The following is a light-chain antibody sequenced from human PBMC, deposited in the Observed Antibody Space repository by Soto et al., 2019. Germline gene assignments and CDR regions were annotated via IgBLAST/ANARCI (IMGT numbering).Light chain of an antibody. Sequence: EIVLTQSPGTLSLSPGERATLSCRASQSVTSTYLAWYQQKPGQAPRLLINGASIRATGIPDRFSGSGSGTDFTLTISRLEPEDFAMYYCKQYGSSPPYTFGQGTKLEIK. CDR1: QSVTSTY. J-gene: IGKJ2*01. CDR2: GAS. CDR3: KQYGSSPPYT. V-gene: IGKV3-20*01.